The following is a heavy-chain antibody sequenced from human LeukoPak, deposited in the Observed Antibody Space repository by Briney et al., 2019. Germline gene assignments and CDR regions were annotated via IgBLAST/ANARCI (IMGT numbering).Heavy chain of an antibody. V-gene: IGHV3-33*06. J-gene: IGHJ3*01. D-gene: IGHD2-2*02. CDR3: AKDGVVGVVVPAAISF. CDR2: IWYDGSNK. CDR1: GFTFSSYG. Sequence: GGSLRLSCAASGFTFSSYGMHWVRQAPGKGLEWVAVIWYDGSNKYYADSVKGRFTISRDNSKNTLYLQMNSLRAEDTAVYYCAKDGVVGVVVPAAISFWGQGTMVTVSS.